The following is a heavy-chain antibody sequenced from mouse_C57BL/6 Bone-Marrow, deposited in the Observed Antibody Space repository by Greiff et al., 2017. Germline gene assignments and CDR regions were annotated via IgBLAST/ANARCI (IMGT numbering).Heavy chain of an antibody. CDR2: ISSGGSYT. V-gene: IGHV5-6*01. J-gene: IGHJ3*01. CDR1: GFTFSSYG. CDR3: ASASWFAY. Sequence: EVKLMESGGDLVKPGGSLKLSCAASGFTFSSYGMSWVRQTPDKRLEWVATISSGGSYTYYPDSVKGRFTISRDNAKNTLYLQMSSLKSEDTAMYYCASASWFAYWGQGTLVTVSA.